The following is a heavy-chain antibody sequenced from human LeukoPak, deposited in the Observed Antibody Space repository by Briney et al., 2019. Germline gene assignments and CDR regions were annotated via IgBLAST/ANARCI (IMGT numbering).Heavy chain of an antibody. D-gene: IGHD3-22*01. V-gene: IGHV3-7*01. CDR2: IKQDGSEK. CDR3: ARAVESITMIVVVMDYYMDV. Sequence: GGSLRLSCAASGFTFSSYWMSWVRQAPGKGLEWVANIKQDGSEKYYVDSVKGRFTISRDNAKNSLYLQMNSLRAEDTAVYYCARAVESITMIVVVMDYYMDVWGKGTTATVSS. CDR1: GFTFSSYW. J-gene: IGHJ6*03.